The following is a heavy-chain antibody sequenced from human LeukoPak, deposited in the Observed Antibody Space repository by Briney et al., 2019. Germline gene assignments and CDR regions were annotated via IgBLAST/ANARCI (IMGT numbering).Heavy chain of an antibody. CDR1: GGSISSSNW. J-gene: IGHJ5*02. CDR2: IYHSGSI. V-gene: IGHV4-4*02. D-gene: IGHD3-16*01. CDR3: ARDAYDNYVGWFDP. Sequence: SGTLSLTCAVSGGSISSSNWWSWVRQPPGKGLEWIGEIYHSGSINYNPSLKSRVTISVDESKNQFSLKLSSVTAADTAVYYCARDAYDNYVGWFDPWGQGTLVTVSS.